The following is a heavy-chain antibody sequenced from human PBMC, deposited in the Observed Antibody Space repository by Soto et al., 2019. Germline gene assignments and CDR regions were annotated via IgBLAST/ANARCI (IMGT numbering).Heavy chain of an antibody. Sequence: VQLVESGGGVVQPGRFLRLSCAASGFTFSSYGMHWVRQAPGKGLEWVAVIWYDGSNKYYADSVKGRFTISRDNSKNTLYLQMNSLRAEDTAVYYCARAVGVATITPIDYWGQGTLVTVSS. V-gene: IGHV3-33*01. CDR3: ARAVGVATITPIDY. D-gene: IGHD5-12*01. CDR1: GFTFSSYG. CDR2: IWYDGSNK. J-gene: IGHJ4*02.